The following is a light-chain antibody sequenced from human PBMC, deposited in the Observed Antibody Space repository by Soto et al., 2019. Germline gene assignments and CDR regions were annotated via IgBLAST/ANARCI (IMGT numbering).Light chain of an antibody. V-gene: IGKV1-5*03. CDR1: KSISSW. J-gene: IGKJ1*01. Sequence: DIQMTQSHSTLPASVGDRVTITCRASKSISSWLAWSQQKPGKAPNLLIDKTLSLESGVPSRFSGSRSGTEFTLTLSSLQHEDFQTYFCQQYNSYPWTCGQGAQVEI. CDR3: QQYNSYPWT. CDR2: KTL.